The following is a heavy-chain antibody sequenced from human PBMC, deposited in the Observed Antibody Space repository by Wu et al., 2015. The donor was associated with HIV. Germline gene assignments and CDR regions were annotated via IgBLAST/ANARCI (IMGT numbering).Heavy chain of an antibody. CDR1: RDTFKDYD. Sequence: QVQMAQSGPEVKRPGASVKVSCTASRDTFKDYDISWVRQATGQGLEWMGWMSPESGKTGLAQNFRDRLVLTRDTSISTAYMQLSRLRSDDTAVYYCARSHYYGSGSYRRLDYWGQGTLVTVSS. D-gene: IGHD3-10*01. CDR2: MSPESGKT. V-gene: IGHV1-8*01. J-gene: IGHJ4*02. CDR3: ARSHYYGSGSYRRLDY.